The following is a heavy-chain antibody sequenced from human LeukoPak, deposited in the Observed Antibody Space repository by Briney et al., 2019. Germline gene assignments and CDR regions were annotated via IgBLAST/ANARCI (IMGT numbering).Heavy chain of an antibody. CDR2: IYYSGST. D-gene: IGHD3-3*01. CDR1: GGSISSYY. CDR3: ARFTIFGVVDAFDI. Sequence: SETLSLTCTVSGGSISSYYWSWLRQPPGKGLEWIGYIYYSGSTNYNPSLKSRVTISVDTSKNQFSLKLSSVTAADTAVYYCARFTIFGVVDAFDIWGQGTMVTVSS. V-gene: IGHV4-59*01. J-gene: IGHJ3*02.